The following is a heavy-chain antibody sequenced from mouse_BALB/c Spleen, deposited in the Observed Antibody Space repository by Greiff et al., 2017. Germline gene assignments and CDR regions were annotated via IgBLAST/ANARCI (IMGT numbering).Heavy chain of an antibody. Sequence: QVQLQQSGPELVKPGASVKISCNASGYAFSSSWMNWVKQRPGQGLEWIGRIYPGDGDTNYNGKFKGKATLTADKSSSTAYMQLSSLTSVDSAVYFCARSRGNPFYFDDWGQGTTRTVSS. CDR3: ARSRGNPFYFDD. D-gene: IGHD2-1*01. V-gene: IGHV1-82*01. J-gene: IGHJ2*01. CDR1: GYAFSSSW. CDR2: IYPGDGDT.